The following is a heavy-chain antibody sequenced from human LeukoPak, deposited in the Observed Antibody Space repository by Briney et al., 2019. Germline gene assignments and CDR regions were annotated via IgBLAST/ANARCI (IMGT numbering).Heavy chain of an antibody. J-gene: IGHJ4*02. Sequence: VASVKVSCKASGYTFTSYDINWVRQASGQGLEWMGWMNPNSGNTGYAQKFQGRVTMTRNTSISTAYMELSGLRSEDTAVYYCARVSAATRDDYWGRGTPVTVSS. CDR2: MNPNSGNT. D-gene: IGHD5-12*01. CDR1: GYTFTSYD. CDR3: ARVSAATRDDY. V-gene: IGHV1-8*01.